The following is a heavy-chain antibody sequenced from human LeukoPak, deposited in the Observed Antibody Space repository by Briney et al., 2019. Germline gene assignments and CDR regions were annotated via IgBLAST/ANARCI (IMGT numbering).Heavy chain of an antibody. J-gene: IGHJ6*03. CDR1: GGSFSGYY. CDR3: ARGDWGSPDYYYMDV. V-gene: IGHV4-34*01. D-gene: IGHD7-27*01. Sequence: SETLSLTCAVYGGSFSGYYWSWIRQPPGKGLEWIGEINHSGSTNYNPSLKSRVTISVDTSKNQFSLKQSSVTAADTAVYYCARGDWGSPDYYYMDVWGKGTTVTISS. CDR2: INHSGST.